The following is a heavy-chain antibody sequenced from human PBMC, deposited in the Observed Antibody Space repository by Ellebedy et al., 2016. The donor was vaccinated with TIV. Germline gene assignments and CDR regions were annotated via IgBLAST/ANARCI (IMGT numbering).Heavy chain of an antibody. D-gene: IGHD6-13*01. CDR1: GFIFSDYY. CDR2: ISNSGHTI. V-gene: IGHV3-11*01. CDR3: ARDARFIDQQHNWFDP. Sequence: GESLKISCAASGFIFSDYYMSWIRQAPGKGLEWVSYISNSGHTIYYADSLKGRFTISRDNAENSLSLQMNSLRPEDTAVYYCARDARFIDQQHNWFDPWGQGTLVTVSS. J-gene: IGHJ5*02.